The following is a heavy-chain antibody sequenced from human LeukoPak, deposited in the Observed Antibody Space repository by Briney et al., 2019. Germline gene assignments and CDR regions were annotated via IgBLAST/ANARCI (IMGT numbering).Heavy chain of an antibody. CDR2: IYYSGST. CDR3: AGSYCSSTSCYRYYYYGMDV. Sequence: SETLSLTCTVSGASISSYYWSWIRQPPGKGLEWIGYIYYSGSTNYNPSLKSRVTISVDTSKNQFSLKLSSVTAADTAVYYCAGSYCSSTSCYRYYYYGMDVWGQGTTVTVSS. D-gene: IGHD2-2*01. CDR1: GASISSYY. V-gene: IGHV4-59*08. J-gene: IGHJ6*02.